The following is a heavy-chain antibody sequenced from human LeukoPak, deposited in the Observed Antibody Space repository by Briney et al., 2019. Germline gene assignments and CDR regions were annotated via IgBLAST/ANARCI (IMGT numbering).Heavy chain of an antibody. CDR3: ARDYYDSSGYYSGLDY. V-gene: IGHV4-31*03. D-gene: IGHD3-22*01. Sequence: SQTLSLTCTVSGGSISSGGYYWRWIRQHPGTGLEWIEYIYYSGSTYYNPSLKSRVTISVDTSKNQFSLKLSSVTAADTAVYYCARDYYDSSGYYSGLDYWGQGTLVTVSS. CDR1: GGSISSGGYY. CDR2: IYYSGST. J-gene: IGHJ4*02.